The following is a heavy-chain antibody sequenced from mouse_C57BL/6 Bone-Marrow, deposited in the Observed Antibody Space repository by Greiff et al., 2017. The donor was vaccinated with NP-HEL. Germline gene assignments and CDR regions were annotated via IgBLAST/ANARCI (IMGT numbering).Heavy chain of an antibody. D-gene: IGHD1-1*01. CDR1: GFTFSNYW. CDR2: IRLKSDNYAT. J-gene: IGHJ4*01. V-gene: IGHV6-3*01. Sequence: EVQGVESGGGLVQPGGSMKLSCVASGFTFSNYWMNWVRQSPEKGLEWVAQIRLKSDNYATNYAESVKGRFTISRDDSKSSVYLQMNNLRAEDTGIYYCPALATVVANSPYYYAMDDWGQGTSVTVSS. CDR3: PALATVVANSPYYYAMDD.